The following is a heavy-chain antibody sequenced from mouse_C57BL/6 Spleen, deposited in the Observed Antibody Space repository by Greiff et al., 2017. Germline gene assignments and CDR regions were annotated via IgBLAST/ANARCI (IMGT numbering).Heavy chain of an antibody. D-gene: IGHD1-1*01. Sequence: QVQLQQPGAELVKPGASVTLSCKASGYTFTSYWMHWVKQRPGQGLEWIGMIHPNSGSTNYNEKFKSKVTLTVDKSSSTAYMQHSSLTSEDSAVYYCATNYVKAMDYWGKGTSVTVSS. CDR1: GYTFTSYW. CDR3: ATNYVKAMDY. CDR2: IHPNSGST. V-gene: IGHV1-64*01. J-gene: IGHJ4*01.